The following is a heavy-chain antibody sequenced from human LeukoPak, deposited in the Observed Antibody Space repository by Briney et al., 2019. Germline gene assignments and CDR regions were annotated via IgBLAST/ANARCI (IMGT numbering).Heavy chain of an antibody. J-gene: IGHJ5*02. V-gene: IGHV1-3*01. D-gene: IGHD4-17*01. Sequence: ASVKVSCKASGYTFTSYAMHWVRQAPGQRLEWMGWINAGNGNTKYSQKFQGRVTITRDTSASTAYMELSSLRSEDTAVYYCARDRPYGEGWFDPWGQGTLVTVSS. CDR1: GYTFTSYA. CDR3: ARDRPYGEGWFDP. CDR2: INAGNGNT.